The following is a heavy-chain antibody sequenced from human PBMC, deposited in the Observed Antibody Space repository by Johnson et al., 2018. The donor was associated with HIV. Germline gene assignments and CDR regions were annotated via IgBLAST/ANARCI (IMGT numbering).Heavy chain of an antibody. J-gene: IGHJ3*02. D-gene: IGHD5-24*01. CDR1: GFTFSSYG. CDR3: ARGSQEMVTIWNAFDI. CDR2: ISYDGSNK. V-gene: IGHV3-30*03. Sequence: VQLVESGGGVVQPGRSLRLSCAASGFTFSSYGMHWVRQAPGKGLEWVAVISYDGSNKYYADSVTGRFTVSRDNSKNTLYLQMNSLRGEDTAVYYCARGSQEMVTIWNAFDIWGQGTMVTVSS.